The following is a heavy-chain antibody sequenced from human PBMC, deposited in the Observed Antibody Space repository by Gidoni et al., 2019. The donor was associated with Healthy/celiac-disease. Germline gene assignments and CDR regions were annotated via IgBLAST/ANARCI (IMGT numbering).Heavy chain of an antibody. D-gene: IGHD2-2*01. CDR2: ISSSSSYI. Sequence: EVQLVESGGGLVKPGGSLRLSCAASGFTFSSYSMNWVRQAPGKGLEWVSSISSSSSYIYYADSVKGRFTISRDNAKNSLYLQMNSLRAEDTAVYYCARGYCSSTSCHHFDYWGQGTLVTVSS. CDR3: ARGYCSSTSCHHFDY. J-gene: IGHJ4*02. CDR1: GFTFSSYS. V-gene: IGHV3-21*01.